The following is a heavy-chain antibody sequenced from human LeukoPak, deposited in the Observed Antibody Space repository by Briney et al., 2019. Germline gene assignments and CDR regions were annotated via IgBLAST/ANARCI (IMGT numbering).Heavy chain of an antibody. D-gene: IGHD3-10*01. Sequence: SETLSLTCTVSGGSISSYYWSWIRQPAGKGLEGIGRIYTSGSTNYNPSLKSRVTMSVDTPKNQFSLKLSSVTAADTAVYYCARDRITMVRGVIIYNYYYMDVWGKGTTVTISS. V-gene: IGHV4-4*07. CDR2: IYTSGST. J-gene: IGHJ6*03. CDR1: GGSISSYY. CDR3: ARDRITMVRGVIIYNYYYMDV.